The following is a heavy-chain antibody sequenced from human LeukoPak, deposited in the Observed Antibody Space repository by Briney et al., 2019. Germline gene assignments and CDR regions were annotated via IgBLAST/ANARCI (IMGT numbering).Heavy chain of an antibody. D-gene: IGHD5-18*01. CDR1: GFTFSSYG. Sequence: GGSLRLTRAASGFTFSSYGMRWVRQAPGKGLDWVAVISNDGSKKYYADSVKGRFTISRDNSKNTLSLQVSSLRTEDTAVYYCAKDRYSYAFEYSDSWGQGTPVTVSS. V-gene: IGHV3-30*18. CDR3: AKDRYSYAFEYSDS. J-gene: IGHJ4*02. CDR2: ISNDGSKK.